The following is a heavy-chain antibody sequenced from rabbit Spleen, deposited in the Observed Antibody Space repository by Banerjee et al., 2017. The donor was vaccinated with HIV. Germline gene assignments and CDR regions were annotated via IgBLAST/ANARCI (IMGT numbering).Heavy chain of an antibody. CDR1: GFDFRRYY. V-gene: IGHV1S7*01. Sequence: QSLEESGGGLVQPGGSLTLSCKASGFDFRRYYLSWVRQAPGKGLEWIGYIDPIFGSTYYASWVNGRFTISRHNAQNTLYLQLNSLTAADTATYYCVRDQAGYAGYGPWYFNLWGPGTLVTVS. CDR3: VRDQAGYAGYGPWYFNL. CDR2: IDPIFGST. D-gene: IGHD7-1*01. J-gene: IGHJ4*01.